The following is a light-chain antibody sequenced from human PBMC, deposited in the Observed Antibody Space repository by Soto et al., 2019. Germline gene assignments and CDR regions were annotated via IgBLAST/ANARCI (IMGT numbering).Light chain of an antibody. CDR3: QNYYSAPFT. J-gene: IGKJ3*01. CDR2: AAS. Sequence: DIQMTQSPSSLYAFLGDIVTITCRASQGISDYLVWYQQKPGKVPKLLIYAASTLQSGVPPRFSGTGSGTDFTLTISSLQPEDVATYYCQNYYSAPFTFGPGTKVDIK. CDR1: QGISDY. V-gene: IGKV1-27*01.